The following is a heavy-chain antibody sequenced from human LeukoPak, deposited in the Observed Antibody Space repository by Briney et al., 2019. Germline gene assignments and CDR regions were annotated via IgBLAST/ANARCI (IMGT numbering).Heavy chain of an antibody. Sequence: PGGSLRLSCAASGFTFSSYAVSGVRQAPGKGLEWVSTISGSGGSTYYAVSVKGRFTISRDNSKNTLYLQMNSLRAEDTAVYYCAKGIHFGYSYGYSFDYWGQGTLVTVSS. V-gene: IGHV3-23*01. CDR3: AKGIHFGYSYGYSFDY. J-gene: IGHJ4*02. D-gene: IGHD5-18*01. CDR1: GFTFSSYA. CDR2: ISGSGGST.